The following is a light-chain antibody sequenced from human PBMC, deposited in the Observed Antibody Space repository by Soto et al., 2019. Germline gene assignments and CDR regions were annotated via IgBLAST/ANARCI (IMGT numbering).Light chain of an antibody. CDR2: STS. J-gene: IGKJ1*01. CDR1: QSVSSNS. Sequence: ELALTQSPGLLSLSPGARATLSCRASQSVSSNSLAWYQQTPGQAPSLLIYSTSIRATGIPDRFSGSGSGRDFPLPISRLEPEDFTVYHCQQYGDSPWRFGQGTKVDI. CDR3: QQYGDSPWR. V-gene: IGKV3-20*01.